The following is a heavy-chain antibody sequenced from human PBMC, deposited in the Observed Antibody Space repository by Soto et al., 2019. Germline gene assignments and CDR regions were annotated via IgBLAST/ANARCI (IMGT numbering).Heavy chain of an antibody. CDR3: ARSAVVGATLSLFDY. J-gene: IGHJ4*02. D-gene: IGHD1-26*01. Sequence: PSETLSLTCAVYGGSFSGYYWSWIRQPPGKGLEWIGEINHSGSTNYNPSLKSRVTISVDTSKNQFSLKLSSVTAADTAVYYCARSAVVGATLSLFDYWGQGTLVTVSS. CDR2: INHSGST. V-gene: IGHV4-34*01. CDR1: GGSFSGYY.